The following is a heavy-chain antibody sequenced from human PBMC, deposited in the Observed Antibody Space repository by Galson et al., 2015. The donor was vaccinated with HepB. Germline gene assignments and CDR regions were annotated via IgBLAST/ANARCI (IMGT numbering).Heavy chain of an antibody. D-gene: IGHD7-27*01. Sequence: SVKVSCKASGYTFNSYAMNWVRQAPGQGLEWMGWINTNTGNPTYAQGFTGRFVFSLDTSVSTAYLQSSSLKAEDNALYYCARGTGGSYYYGMDVWGHGTTVTVSS. V-gene: IGHV7-4-1*02. CDR2: INTNTGNP. CDR3: ARGTGGSYYYGMDV. J-gene: IGHJ6*02. CDR1: GYTFNSYA.